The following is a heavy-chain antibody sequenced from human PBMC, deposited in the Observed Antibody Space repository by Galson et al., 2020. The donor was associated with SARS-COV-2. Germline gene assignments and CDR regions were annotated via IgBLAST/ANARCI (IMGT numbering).Heavy chain of an antibody. V-gene: IGHV5-51*01. Sequence: GESLKISCKGSGYSFTNYWIGWVRQMPGKGLEWMGIIYPGDSDTRYTPSFQGQVTISADKSITTAYLQLSSLKASDTAMYYCARRMVGGALMIDFDYGGQGTLVTVSS. CDR2: IYPGDSDT. CDR3: ARRMVGGALMIDFDY. D-gene: IGHD3-22*01. J-gene: IGHJ4*02. CDR1: GYSFTNYW.